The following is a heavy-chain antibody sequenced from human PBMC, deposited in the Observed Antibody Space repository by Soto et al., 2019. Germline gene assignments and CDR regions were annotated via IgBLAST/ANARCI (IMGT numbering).Heavy chain of an antibody. CDR1: GGSISSSSYY. V-gene: IGHV4-39*01. D-gene: IGHD5-12*01. CDR3: ARLFSVATAHFDY. Sequence: TLSLTCTVSGGSISSSSYYWGLIRLPPGKGLEWIGSIYYSGSTYYNPSLKSRVTISVDTSKNQFSLKLSSVTAADTAVYYCARLFSVATAHFDYWGQGTLVTVSS. J-gene: IGHJ4*02. CDR2: IYYSGST.